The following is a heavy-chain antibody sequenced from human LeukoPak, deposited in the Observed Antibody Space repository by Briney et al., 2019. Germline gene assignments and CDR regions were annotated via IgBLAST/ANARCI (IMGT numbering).Heavy chain of an antibody. J-gene: IGHJ5*02. Sequence: GESLKISCKGSGYNFTTYWIGWVRQLPGKGLEWMAMIYPGDSDTRYSPSFQGQVTISADKSISTAYLQWSSLKASDTAMYYCARLHGYGDGNWFDPWGQGTLVTVSS. CDR2: IYPGDSDT. V-gene: IGHV5-51*01. D-gene: IGHD4-17*01. CDR1: GYNFTTYW. CDR3: ARLHGYGDGNWFDP.